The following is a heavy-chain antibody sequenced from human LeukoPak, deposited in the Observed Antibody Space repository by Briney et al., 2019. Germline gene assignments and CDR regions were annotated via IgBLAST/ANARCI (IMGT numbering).Heavy chain of an antibody. Sequence: PGGSLRLSCAAYGFTFSNYTMSWVRQAPGKGLEWVAAISGNGGGTYYADSVKGRFTISRDNAKNTLYLQMNSLRAEDMVVYYCAKVAQDGYNREYWGQETLVTVSS. V-gene: IGHV3-23*01. CDR2: ISGNGGGT. J-gene: IGHJ4*02. CDR1: GFTFSNYT. CDR3: AKVAQDGYNREY. D-gene: IGHD5-24*01.